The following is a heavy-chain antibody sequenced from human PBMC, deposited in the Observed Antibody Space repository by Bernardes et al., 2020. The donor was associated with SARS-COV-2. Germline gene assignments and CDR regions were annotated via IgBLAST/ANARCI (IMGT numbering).Heavy chain of an antibody. CDR3: AKGPDSLVVVTAMKAFDI. CDR1: GFTFDDYA. D-gene: IGHD2-21*02. V-gene: IGHV3-9*01. J-gene: IGHJ3*02. Sequence: LRLSCAASGFTFDDYAMHWVRQAPGKGLEWVSGISWNSGSIGYADSVKGRFTISRDNAKNSLYLQMNSLRAEDTALYYCAKGPDSLVVVTAMKAFDIWGQGTMVTVSS. CDR2: ISWNSGSI.